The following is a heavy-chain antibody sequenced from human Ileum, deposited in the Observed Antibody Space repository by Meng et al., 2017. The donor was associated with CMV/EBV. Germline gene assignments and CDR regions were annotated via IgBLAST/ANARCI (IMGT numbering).Heavy chain of an antibody. V-gene: IGHV1-18*01. D-gene: IGHD7-27*01. Sequence: QVDLVQSGTEVKKPGASGKVSCKTSGYTFTNHNIAWVRQAPGQGLEWMGWISVHHGDTDYAQKYQDRVTMTRDTSTNTAYMELRSLTSDDTAMYYCARDNWGYDYWGQGTLVTVSS. CDR3: ARDNWGYDY. CDR1: GYTFTNHN. CDR2: ISVHHGDT. J-gene: IGHJ4*02.